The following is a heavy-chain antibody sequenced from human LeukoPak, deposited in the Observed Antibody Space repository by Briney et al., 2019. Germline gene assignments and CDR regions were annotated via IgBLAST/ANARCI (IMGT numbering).Heavy chain of an antibody. CDR2: IYTSGST. D-gene: IGHD6-13*01. J-gene: IGHJ6*03. V-gene: IGHV4-61*02. CDR1: CVSISSGRYY. CDR3: ARDIAAADPPYYYYYYMDV. Sequence: SETLSLTCTVSCVSISSGRYYWSWIRQPAGNGLDWIERIYTSGSTHYNPSLQSRVTISVDKSKNQFSLKLSSVTAADTAVYYCARDIAAADPPYYYYYYMDVWGKGTTVTISS.